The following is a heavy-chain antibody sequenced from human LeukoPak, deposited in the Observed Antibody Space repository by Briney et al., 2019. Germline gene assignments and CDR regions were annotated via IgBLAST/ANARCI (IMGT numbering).Heavy chain of an antibody. CDR2: INQDGSEK. CDR3: ARNAPFDY. Sequence: PGGSLRLSCAASGFTYSTYWMSWVRQAPGKGLEWVANINQDGSEKYYVDSVRGRFTISRDNAKNSLYLQMNSLRGEDTAVYYCARNAPFDYWGQGTLVNVSS. CDR1: GFTYSTYW. V-gene: IGHV3-7*01. J-gene: IGHJ4*02.